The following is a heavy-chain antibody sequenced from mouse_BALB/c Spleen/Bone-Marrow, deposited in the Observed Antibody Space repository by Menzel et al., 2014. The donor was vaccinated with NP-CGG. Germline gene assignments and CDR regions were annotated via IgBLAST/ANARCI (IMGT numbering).Heavy chain of an antibody. CDR3: ARLYGSGYGYAMDY. CDR1: GFTFSDYE. CDR2: ISNLAYSI. V-gene: IGHV5-15*02. D-gene: IGHD1-1*01. Sequence: EVMLVESGGGLVQPGGSRKLSCAASGFTFSDYEMAWVRQAPGKGPEWVAFISNLAYSICYADTVTGRFTISRENAKNTLYLEMSSLRSEDTAMYYCARLYGSGYGYAMDYWGQGTSVTVSS. J-gene: IGHJ4*01.